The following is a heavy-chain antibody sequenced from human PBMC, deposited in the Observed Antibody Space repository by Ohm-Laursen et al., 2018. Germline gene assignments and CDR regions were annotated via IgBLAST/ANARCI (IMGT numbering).Heavy chain of an antibody. V-gene: IGHV3-11*01. D-gene: IGHD3-10*01. J-gene: IGHJ4*02. CDR2: IGSSGSPT. Sequence: SLRLSCAASGFTFSGYFMSWLRQTPGKGLEWISYIGSSGSPTDYADSVKGRFTISRDNAKNSLYLQMNSLRAEDTAVYYCARDSSGSGGDSDYWGQGTLVTVSS. CDR3: ARDSSGSGGDSDY. CDR1: GFTFSGYF.